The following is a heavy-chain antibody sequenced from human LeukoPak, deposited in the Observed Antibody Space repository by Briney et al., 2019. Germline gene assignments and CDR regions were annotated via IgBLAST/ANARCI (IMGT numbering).Heavy chain of an antibody. CDR1: GFTFSSYW. Sequence: GGSLRLSCAASGFTFSSYWMHWVRQAPGKGLVWVSRINSDGSSTSYADSVKGRFTISRDNAKNTLYLQMNSLRAEDTAVYYCARAAAAGINWFDPWGQGTLVTVSS. CDR3: ARAAAAGINWFDP. CDR2: INSDGSST. V-gene: IGHV3-74*01. D-gene: IGHD6-13*01. J-gene: IGHJ5*02.